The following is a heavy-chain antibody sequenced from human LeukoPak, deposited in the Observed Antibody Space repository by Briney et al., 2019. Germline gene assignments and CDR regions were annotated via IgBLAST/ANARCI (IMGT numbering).Heavy chain of an antibody. CDR3: ARQDKMDAFDI. Sequence: GGSLRLSRAASGFTFSSYSMNWVRQAPGKGLEWVSSISSSSSYIYYADSVKGRFTISRDNAKNSLYLQMNSLRAEDTAVYYCARQDKMDAFDIWGQGTMVTVSS. CDR1: GFTFSSYS. J-gene: IGHJ3*02. CDR2: ISSSSSYI. V-gene: IGHV3-21*01.